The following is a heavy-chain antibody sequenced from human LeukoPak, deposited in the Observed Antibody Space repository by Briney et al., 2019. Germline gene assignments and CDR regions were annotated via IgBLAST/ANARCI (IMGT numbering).Heavy chain of an antibody. Sequence: PGGSLRLSCAASGFTFTNYWLNWVRQAPGKGLEWVAVISNDGSIIYYADSVKGRFTISRDNSKNTLHLQMNSLRPDDTAVYYCAKDGPYCGGITCYFRYFDLWGRGTLVTVSS. CDR2: ISNDGSII. V-gene: IGHV3-30*18. CDR1: GFTFTNYW. CDR3: AKDGPYCGGITCYFRYFDL. D-gene: IGHD2-21*01. J-gene: IGHJ2*01.